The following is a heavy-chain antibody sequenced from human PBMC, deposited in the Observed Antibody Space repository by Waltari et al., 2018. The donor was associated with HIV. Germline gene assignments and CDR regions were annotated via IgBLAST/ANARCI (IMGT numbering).Heavy chain of an antibody. V-gene: IGHV3-7*01. CDR2: INQEGTKE. Sequence: EVQLVESGGGLVQPGGSLRISCAASGFTFNNYFMTWVRQAPGKGLEWVANINQEGTKEYYVDSVKGRLTVSRDSAKKSLYLVMSSLRVEDTTVYYCARLVYGDYARYFDLWGRGTLVTVSS. CDR3: ARLVYGDYARYFDL. D-gene: IGHD4-17*01. CDR1: GFTFNNYF. J-gene: IGHJ2*01.